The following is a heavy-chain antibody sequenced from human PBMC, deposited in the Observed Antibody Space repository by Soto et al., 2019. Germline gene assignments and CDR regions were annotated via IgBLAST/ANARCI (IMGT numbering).Heavy chain of an antibody. CDR2: ISSSSSYI. Sequence: EVQLVESGGGLVKPGGSLRLSCAASGFTFSSYSMNWVRQAPGKGLEWVSSISSSSSYIYYADSVKGRFTISRDNAKNSLYLQMNSLRAEDTAVYYCAREGYGSWYVGAYYYYGMDVWGQGTTVTVSS. D-gene: IGHD6-13*01. CDR1: GFTFSSYS. V-gene: IGHV3-21*01. CDR3: AREGYGSWYVGAYYYYGMDV. J-gene: IGHJ6*02.